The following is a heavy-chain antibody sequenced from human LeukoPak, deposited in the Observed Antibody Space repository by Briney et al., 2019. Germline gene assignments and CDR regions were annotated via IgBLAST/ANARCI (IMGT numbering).Heavy chain of an antibody. D-gene: IGHD6-13*01. J-gene: IGHJ4*02. CDR2: IYYSGST. CDR1: GGSISSYY. Sequence: PSETLSLTCTVSGGSISSYYWIWIRRPPGKGLEWIGYIYYSGSTNYNPSLKSRVTISVDTSKNQFSLKLSSVTAADTAVYYCAGAIAAAGTNTGYSSGLDYWGQGTLVTVSS. CDR3: AGAIAAAGTNTGYSSGLDY. V-gene: IGHV4-59*01.